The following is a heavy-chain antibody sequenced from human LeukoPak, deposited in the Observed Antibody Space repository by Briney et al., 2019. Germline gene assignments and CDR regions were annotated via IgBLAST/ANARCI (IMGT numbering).Heavy chain of an antibody. D-gene: IGHD5-18*01. CDR3: ARDDAHGRGYSYGTTDY. Sequence: PEGSLRLSCAASGFTFSSYEMNWVRQAPGKGLEWVSYISSSGSTIYYADSVKGRFTISRDNAKNSLYLQMNSLRAEDTAVYYCARDDAHGRGYSYGTTDYWGQGTLVTVSS. CDR2: ISSSGSTI. CDR1: GFTFSSYE. V-gene: IGHV3-48*03. J-gene: IGHJ4*02.